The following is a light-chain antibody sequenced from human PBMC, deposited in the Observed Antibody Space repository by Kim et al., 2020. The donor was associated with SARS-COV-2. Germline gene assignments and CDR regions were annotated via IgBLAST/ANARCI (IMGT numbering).Light chain of an antibody. Sequence: PGGTVTLTCDSSTGAVTSGHYPYRFQQKPGPAPRTLVYDTHHRRSWTPARFSGSLLGGKAVLSLSGAQPEDEADYYCLLSYSGSRVFGGGTKLTVL. CDR2: DTH. J-gene: IGLJ3*02. CDR3: LLSYSGSRV. CDR1: TGAVTSGHY. V-gene: IGLV7-46*01.